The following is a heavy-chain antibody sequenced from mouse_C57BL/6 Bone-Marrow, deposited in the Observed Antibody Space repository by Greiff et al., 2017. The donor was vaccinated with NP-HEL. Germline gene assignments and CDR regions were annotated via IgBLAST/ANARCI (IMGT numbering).Heavy chain of an antibody. CDR1: GYTFTSYW. D-gene: IGHD1-1*01. Sequence: QVQLQQPGAELVKPGASVKLSCKASGYTFTSYWMQWVKQRPGQGLEWIGEIDPSDSYTNYNQNFKGKATLTVDTSSSTAYMQLSSLTSEDSAVYYCARWGITTVVADAMDYWGQGTSVTVSS. CDR3: ARWGITTVVADAMDY. J-gene: IGHJ4*01. CDR2: IDPSDSYT. V-gene: IGHV1-50*01.